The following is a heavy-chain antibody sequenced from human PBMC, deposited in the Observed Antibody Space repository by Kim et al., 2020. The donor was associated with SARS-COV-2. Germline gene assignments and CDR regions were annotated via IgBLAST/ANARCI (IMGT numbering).Heavy chain of an antibody. J-gene: IGHJ5*02. Sequence: GGSLRLSCAASGFTFDDYTMHWVRQAPGKGLEWVSLISWDGGSTYYADSVKGRFTISRDNSKNSLYLQMNSLRTEDTALYYCAKDNPPLAAAGTFWFDPWGQGTLVTVSS. CDR3: AKDNPPLAAAGTFWFDP. V-gene: IGHV3-43*01. D-gene: IGHD6-13*01. CDR1: GFTFDDYT. CDR2: ISWDGGST.